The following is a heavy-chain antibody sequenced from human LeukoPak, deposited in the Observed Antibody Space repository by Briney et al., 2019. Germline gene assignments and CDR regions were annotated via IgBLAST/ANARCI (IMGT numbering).Heavy chain of an antibody. J-gene: IGHJ3*02. D-gene: IGHD1-1*01. V-gene: IGHV3-23*01. Sequence: GGALRLSCAASGFTFSKFPMGWVRQAPGRGLEWVSAISASGDVTFYADSLRGRFTISRDNSKSTLYLQMNGLRAEDTAIFYCAKSLFTSATGTGRAFHIWGQGTRVTVSS. CDR1: GFTFSKFP. CDR3: AKSLFTSATGTGRAFHI. CDR2: ISASGDVT.